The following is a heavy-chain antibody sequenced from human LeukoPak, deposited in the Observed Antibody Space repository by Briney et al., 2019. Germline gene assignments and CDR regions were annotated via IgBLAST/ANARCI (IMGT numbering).Heavy chain of an antibody. Sequence: TRGESLKISCRGSGYNFSSHWIGWVRQMPGKGLEYMGIIYPGDSDTKYSPSFRGLVTFSADKSLSTAYLQWSSLKASDTAMYYCARIRTKGDYWGQGTLVTVTS. J-gene: IGHJ4*02. V-gene: IGHV5-51*01. D-gene: IGHD1-14*01. CDR3: ARIRTKGDY. CDR1: GYNFSSHW. CDR2: IYPGDSDT.